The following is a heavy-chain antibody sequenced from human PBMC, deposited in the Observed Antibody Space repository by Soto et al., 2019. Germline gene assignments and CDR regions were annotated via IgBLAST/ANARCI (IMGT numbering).Heavy chain of an antibody. D-gene: IGHD6-13*01. V-gene: IGHV3-48*01. J-gene: IGHJ4*02. CDR2: ISSSSSTI. Sequence: HPGGSLRLSCAASGFTFSSYSMNWVRQAPGKGLEWVSYISSSSSTIYYADSVKGRFTISRDNAKNSLYLQMNSLRAEDTAVYYCARNVAAAGDSFDYWGQGTLVAVSS. CDR1: GFTFSSYS. CDR3: ARNVAAAGDSFDY.